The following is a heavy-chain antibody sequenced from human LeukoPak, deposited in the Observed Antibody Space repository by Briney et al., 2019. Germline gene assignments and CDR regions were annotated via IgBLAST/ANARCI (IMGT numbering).Heavy chain of an antibody. D-gene: IGHD3-22*01. CDR3: ASHHYYDSSGLDDYFDY. V-gene: IGHV3-23*01. J-gene: IGHJ4*02. CDR2: ISGSGGST. Sequence: GGSLRLSCGASGFTVSSYWMHWVRQAPGKGLEWVSAISGSGGSTYYADSVKGRFTISRDNSKNTLYLQMNSLRAEDTAVYYCASHHYYDSSGLDDYFDYWGQGTLVTVSS. CDR1: GFTVSSYW.